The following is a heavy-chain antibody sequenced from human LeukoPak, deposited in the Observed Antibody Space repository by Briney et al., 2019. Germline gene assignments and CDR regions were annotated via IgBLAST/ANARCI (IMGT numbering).Heavy chain of an antibody. D-gene: IGHD2-15*01. CDR3: ARDQLYCSGGTCYFEY. CDR2: INSDGRST. Sequence: SGGSLRLSCAASGFTFSSYWMHWVRHAPGKGLVWVSRINSDGRSTSYADSVKGRFTISRDNTKNTLYLQMNSLRVEDTAVYYCARDQLYCSGGTCYFEYWGRGTLVTVSS. V-gene: IGHV3-74*01. CDR1: GFTFSSYW. J-gene: IGHJ4*02.